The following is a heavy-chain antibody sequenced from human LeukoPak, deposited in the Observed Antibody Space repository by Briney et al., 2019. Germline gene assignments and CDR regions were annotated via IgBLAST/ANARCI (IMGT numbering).Heavy chain of an antibody. CDR3: AGLGVMVLVYQFEY. V-gene: IGHV4-39*07. CDR2: ISYSGST. D-gene: IGHD2-8*01. Sequence: ASETLSLTCAVSGGSITSSKYFWGWIRQPPGKELELIGIISYSGSTDYNPSLKNRVTISTDTSKNQFSLKLTSVTAADTAVYYCAGLGVMVLVYQFEYWGRGTPVTVSS. CDR1: GGSITSSKYF. J-gene: IGHJ4*02.